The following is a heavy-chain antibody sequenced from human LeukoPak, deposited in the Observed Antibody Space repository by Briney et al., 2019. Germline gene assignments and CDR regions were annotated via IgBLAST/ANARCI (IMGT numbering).Heavy chain of an antibody. J-gene: IGHJ6*03. Sequence: GGSLRLSCAASGFTFSSYSMNWVSQAPGKGLEWVSAISGSGGSTYYADSVKGRFTISRDNSKNTLYLQMNSLRAEDTAVYYCAREGRTIFGVVTGKYYYYYMDVWGKGTTVTVSS. V-gene: IGHV3-23*01. CDR2: ISGSGGST. CDR3: AREGRTIFGVVTGKYYYYYMDV. D-gene: IGHD3-3*01. CDR1: GFTFSSYS.